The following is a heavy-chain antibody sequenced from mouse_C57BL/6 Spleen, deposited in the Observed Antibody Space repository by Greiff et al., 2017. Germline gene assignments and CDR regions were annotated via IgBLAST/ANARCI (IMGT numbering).Heavy chain of an antibody. Sequence: QVQLQQSGAELVKPGASVKMSCKASGYTFTSYWITWVKQRPGQGLEWIGDIYPGSGSTNYNEKFTSKATLTVYTSSSTAYMQLSSLTSEDFAVYYCARENYYGSSYESYWGQGTLVTVSA. CDR1: GYTFTSYW. J-gene: IGHJ3*01. CDR2: IYPGSGST. CDR3: ARENYYGSSYESY. D-gene: IGHD1-1*01. V-gene: IGHV1-55*01.